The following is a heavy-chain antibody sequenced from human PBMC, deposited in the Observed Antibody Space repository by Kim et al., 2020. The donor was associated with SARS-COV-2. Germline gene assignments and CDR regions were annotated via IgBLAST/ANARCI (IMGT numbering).Heavy chain of an antibody. Sequence: SETLSLTCAVYGGSFSGYYWSWIRQPPGKGLEWIGEINHSGSTNYNPSLKSRVPISVDTSKNQFSLKLSSVTAADTAVYYCARGSGGTTVVTLGLGYYYYYGMDVWGQGTTVTVSS. CDR2: INHSGST. CDR3: ARGSGGTTVVTLGLGYYYYYGMDV. J-gene: IGHJ6*02. D-gene: IGHD4-17*01. V-gene: IGHV4-34*01. CDR1: GGSFSGYY.